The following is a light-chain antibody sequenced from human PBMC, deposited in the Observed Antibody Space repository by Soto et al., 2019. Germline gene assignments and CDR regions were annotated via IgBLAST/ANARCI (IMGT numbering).Light chain of an antibody. CDR2: EVS. Sequence: QSVLTQPASVSGSPGQSITISCTGTSSDVGGYNYVSWYQQHPGKAPKLMIYEVSNRPSGVSNRFSGSKSGNTASLTISGLQAEDEADYDCSSYTSSSIDDVFGTGTKLTVL. V-gene: IGLV2-14*01. CDR3: SSYTSSSIDDV. J-gene: IGLJ1*01. CDR1: SSDVGGYNY.